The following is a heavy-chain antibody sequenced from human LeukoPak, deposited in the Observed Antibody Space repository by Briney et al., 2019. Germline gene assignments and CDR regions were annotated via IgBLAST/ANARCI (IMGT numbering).Heavy chain of an antibody. V-gene: IGHV3-11*01. D-gene: IGHD1-26*01. J-gene: IGHJ6*03. CDR3: ARGRLMGTSTVYYMDV. CDR2: ISSSGRTK. CDR1: GFTFSDYY. Sequence: PGGSLRLSCAASGFTFSDYYMSWIRQAPGKGLEWVSYISSSGRTKYYADSVRGRFTISRDNADNSLYLQMNSLRAEDTAVYYCARGRLMGTSTVYYMDVCGTGTTVTVSS.